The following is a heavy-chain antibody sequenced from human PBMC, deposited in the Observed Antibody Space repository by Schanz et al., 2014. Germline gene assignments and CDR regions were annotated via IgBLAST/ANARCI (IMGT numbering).Heavy chain of an antibody. V-gene: IGHV1-69*02. D-gene: IGHD2-15*01. Sequence: QVQLVQSGAEVKKPGSSMKVSCKASGGTFSTYPINWLRQAPGQGLEWMGRIIPIHGIVNYAQRFQDRVRLTADKSTSTAYMELSSLRSDDTAVYYCARGGGPEDVFDIWGQGTILTVSS. CDR1: GGTFSTYP. CDR2: IIPIHGIV. J-gene: IGHJ3*02. CDR3: ARGGGPEDVFDI.